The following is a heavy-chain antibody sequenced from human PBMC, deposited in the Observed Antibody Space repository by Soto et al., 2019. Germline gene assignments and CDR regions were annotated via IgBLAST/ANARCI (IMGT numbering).Heavy chain of an antibody. CDR3: ARVGYAVSAGGAFDI. D-gene: IGHD2-21*02. V-gene: IGHV3-53*01. CDR1: GFTVSSNY. CDR2: IYSGGST. J-gene: IGHJ3*02. Sequence: EVQLVESGGGLIQPGGSLRLSCAASGFTVSSNYMSWVRQAPGKGLEWVSVIYSGGSTYYADSVKGRFTISRDNSKNTRYLQMNSLCAEDTAVYYCARVGYAVSAGGAFDIWGQGTMVTVSS.